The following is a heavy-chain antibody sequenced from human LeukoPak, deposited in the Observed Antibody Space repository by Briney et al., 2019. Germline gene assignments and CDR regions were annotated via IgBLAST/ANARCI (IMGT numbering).Heavy chain of an antibody. Sequence: SETLSLTCTVSGGSISSSSYYWGWIRQPPGTGLEWIGSIYYSGSTYYNPSLKSRVTISVDTSKNQFSLKLSSVTAADTAVYYCARDRSYYYGSGSSIDYWGQGSLVTVSS. J-gene: IGHJ4*02. D-gene: IGHD3-10*01. V-gene: IGHV4-39*02. CDR2: IYYSGST. CDR3: ARDRSYYYGSGSSIDY. CDR1: GGSISSSSYY.